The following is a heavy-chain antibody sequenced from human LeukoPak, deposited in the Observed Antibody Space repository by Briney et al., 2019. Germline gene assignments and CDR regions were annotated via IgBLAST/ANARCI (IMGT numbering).Heavy chain of an antibody. CDR3: ARAPTAGEDFDY. CDR2: ISAYNGNT. Sequence: ASVKVSCKASGYTFTSYGISWVRQAPGQGLEWMGWISAYNGNTNYAQKLQGRVTMTTDASTSTAYMELRSLRSDDTAVYYCARAPTAGEDFDYWGQGTLVTVSS. CDR1: GYTFTSYG. D-gene: IGHD6-13*01. V-gene: IGHV1-18*01. J-gene: IGHJ4*02.